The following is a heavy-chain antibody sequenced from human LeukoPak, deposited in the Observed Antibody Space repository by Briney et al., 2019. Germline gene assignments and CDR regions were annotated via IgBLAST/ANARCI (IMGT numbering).Heavy chain of an antibody. CDR2: INPNSGGT. CDR3: ARDQRHIVVVPAAIFYYYYMDV. V-gene: IGHV1-2*02. Sequence: ASVKVSYKASGYTFTGYYMHWVRQAPGQGLEWMGWINPNSGGTNYAQKFQGRVTMTRDTSISTAYMELSRLRSDDTAVYYCARDQRHIVVVPAAIFYYYYMDVWGKGTTVTISS. J-gene: IGHJ6*03. D-gene: IGHD2-2*01. CDR1: GYTFTGYY.